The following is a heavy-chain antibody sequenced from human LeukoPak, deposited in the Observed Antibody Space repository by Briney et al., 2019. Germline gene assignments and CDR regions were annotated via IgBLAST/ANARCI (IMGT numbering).Heavy chain of an antibody. Sequence: SQTLSLTCAISGDSVSSNSAAWNWIRQSPSRGLEWLGRTYYRSKWYNDYAVSVKSRITINPDTSKNQFSLQLNSVTPEDTAVYYCARDRPHATGYYYCYYMDVWGKGTTVTVSS. CDR3: ARDRPHATGYYYCYYMDV. CDR1: GDSVSSNSAA. V-gene: IGHV6-1*01. CDR2: TYYRSKWYN. J-gene: IGHJ6*03. D-gene: IGHD1-1*01.